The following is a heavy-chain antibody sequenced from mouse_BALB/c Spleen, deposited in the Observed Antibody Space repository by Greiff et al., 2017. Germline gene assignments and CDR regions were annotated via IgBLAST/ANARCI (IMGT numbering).Heavy chain of an antibody. V-gene: IGHV5-6-3*01. D-gene: IGHD1-1*01. J-gene: IGHJ1*01. CDR2: INSNGGST. Sequence: EVKLVESGGGLVQPGGSLKLSCAASGFTFSSYGMSWVRQTPDKRLELVATINSNGGSTYYPDSVKGRFTISRDNAKNTLYLQMSSLKSEDTAMYYCARVYYYGRYWYFDVWGAGTTVTVSS. CDR1: GFTFSSYG. CDR3: ARVYYYGRYWYFDV.